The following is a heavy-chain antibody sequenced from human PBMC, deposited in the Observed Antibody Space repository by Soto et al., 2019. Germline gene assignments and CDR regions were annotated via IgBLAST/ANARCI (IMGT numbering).Heavy chain of an antibody. CDR2: IYPGDSDT. V-gene: IGHV5-51*01. J-gene: IGHJ3*02. Sequence: GESLKISCKTSAYSFTSYWIGWVRQLPGKGLEWMGIIYPGDSDTRLSPSFQGQVTISADKSISTAYLQWSSLKAPDTAMYYCARPRGYSYGYDAFDMWGQGTMVTVSS. CDR1: AYSFTSYW. CDR3: ARPRGYSYGYDAFDM. D-gene: IGHD5-18*01.